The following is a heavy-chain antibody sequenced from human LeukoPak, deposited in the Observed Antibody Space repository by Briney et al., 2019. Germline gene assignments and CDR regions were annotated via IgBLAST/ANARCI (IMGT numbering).Heavy chain of an antibody. Sequence: PSQTLSLTCSVSGGSINSGDYYWSWIRQSPGKGLEWIGYIYYSGSTYYNPSLNNRVTISADTSKNQFSLKVNSVTAADTAVYYCARDKWSGEAFDIWGQGTMVTVSS. CDR2: IYYSGST. D-gene: IGHD3-3*01. CDR1: GGSINSGDYY. V-gene: IGHV4-30-4*01. CDR3: ARDKWSGEAFDI. J-gene: IGHJ3*02.